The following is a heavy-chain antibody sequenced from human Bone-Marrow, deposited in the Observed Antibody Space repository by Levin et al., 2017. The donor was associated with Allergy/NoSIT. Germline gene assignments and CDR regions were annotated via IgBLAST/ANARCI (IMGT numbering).Heavy chain of an antibody. V-gene: IGHV3-53*01. D-gene: IGHD5-18*01. J-gene: IGHJ4*02. CDR1: GFTVSSNY. CDR2: IYSGGST. Sequence: PGGSLRLSCAASGFTVSSNYMSWVRQAPGKGLEWVSVIYSGGSTYYADSVKGRFTISRDNSKNTLYLQMNSLRAEDTAVYYCARGGARRGYSYGVFDYWGQGTLVTVSS. CDR3: ARGGARRGYSYGVFDY.